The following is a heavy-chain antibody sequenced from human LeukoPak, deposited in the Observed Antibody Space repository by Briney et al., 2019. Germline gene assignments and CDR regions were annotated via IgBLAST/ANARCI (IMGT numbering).Heavy chain of an antibody. CDR1: GFTFTSYS. J-gene: IGHJ6*03. CDR3: ARAVGATTNYYYYYMDV. V-gene: IGHV3-48*01. Sequence: GGSLRLSCAASGFTFTSYSMNWVRQAPGKGLEWLSYISGSSKTIYYADSVKGRFTISRDNSKNTLYLQMNSLRAEDTAVYYCARAVGATTNYYYYYMDVWGKGTTVTVSS. CDR2: ISGSSKTI. D-gene: IGHD1-26*01.